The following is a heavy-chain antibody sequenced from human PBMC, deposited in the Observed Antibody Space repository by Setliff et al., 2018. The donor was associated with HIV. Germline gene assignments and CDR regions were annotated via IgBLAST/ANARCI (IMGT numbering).Heavy chain of an antibody. Sequence: GGSLRLSCAASGFMFGVDWMSWVRQTPGKGLEWVASVTPDGGDKYYANSMRGRFTISRDNGKNAVYLQMNSLAAEDTALYYCVRDLARVIAHWGQGTLVTVSS. CDR2: VTPDGGDK. CDR1: GFMFGVDW. CDR3: VRDLARVIAH. J-gene: IGHJ4*02. D-gene: IGHD2-21*01. V-gene: IGHV3-7*01.